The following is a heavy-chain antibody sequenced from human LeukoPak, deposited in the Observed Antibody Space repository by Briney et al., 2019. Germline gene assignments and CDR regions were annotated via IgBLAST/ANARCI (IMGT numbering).Heavy chain of an antibody. CDR3: AKDGSGSSYYFDY. CDR1: GFTFSSYG. J-gene: IGHJ4*02. D-gene: IGHD3-10*01. V-gene: IGHV3-30*18. Sequence: PGGSLRLSCAASGFTFSSYGMHWVRQAPGKGLEGVAVISYDGSNKYYADSVKGRFTISRDNPKNTLYLQMKSLRAADTAVYYCAKDGSGSSYYFDYWGQGTLVTVSS. CDR2: ISYDGSNK.